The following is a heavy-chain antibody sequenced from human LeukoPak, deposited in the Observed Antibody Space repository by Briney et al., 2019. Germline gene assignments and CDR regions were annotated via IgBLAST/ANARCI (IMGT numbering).Heavy chain of an antibody. CDR2: ISYDGSNK. V-gene: IGHV3-30*18. CDR1: GFTFSSYG. Sequence: GGSLRLSCAASGFTFSSYGMHWVRQAPGKGLEWVAVISYDGSNKYYADSVKGRFTISRDNSKHTLYLQMNSLRAEDTAVYYCAKEYYDFWSCSLPYFDYWGQGTLVTVSS. D-gene: IGHD3-3*01. J-gene: IGHJ4*02. CDR3: AKEYYDFWSCSLPYFDY.